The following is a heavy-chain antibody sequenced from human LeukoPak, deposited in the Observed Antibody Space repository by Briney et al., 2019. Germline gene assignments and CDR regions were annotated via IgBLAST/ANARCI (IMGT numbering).Heavy chain of an antibody. D-gene: IGHD5-24*01. CDR2: ISGSGGST. J-gene: IGHJ4*02. Sequence: GGSLRLSCIASGFTFGDHAMSWVRQAPGKGLEWVSIISGSGGSTYNADSVKGRFTISRDNSKNTLYLQMNSLRAEDTAVYYCAKAGDAWGYNSPLGGRFDYWGQGTLVTVSS. CDR1: GFTFGDHA. CDR3: AKAGDAWGYNSPLGGRFDY. V-gene: IGHV3-23*01.